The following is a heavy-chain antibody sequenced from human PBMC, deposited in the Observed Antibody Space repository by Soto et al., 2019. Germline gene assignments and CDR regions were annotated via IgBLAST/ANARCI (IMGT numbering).Heavy chain of an antibody. J-gene: IGHJ6*02. CDR3: ARGARLTWFASSAERSHHGLDV. CDR1: GGTFSTYA. CDR2: IIPLFGTA. V-gene: IGHV1-69*01. D-gene: IGHD3-10*01. Sequence: QVQLVQSGAEVEKPGSSVKVSCKSSGGTFSTYAIHWVRQAPGQGLEWMGRIIPLFGTANYTQKLKGRVTITSDESTSTAYMELSSLKSEDTAVYYCARGARLTWFASSAERSHHGLDVWGQGTTVTVSS.